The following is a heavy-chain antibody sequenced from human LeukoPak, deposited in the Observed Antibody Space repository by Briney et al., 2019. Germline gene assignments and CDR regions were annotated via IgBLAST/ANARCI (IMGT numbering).Heavy chain of an antibody. V-gene: IGHV3-23*01. CDR1: GFSFNSYA. D-gene: IGHD5-12*01. CDR3: ARPRLTINYYFDY. Sequence: TGGSLRLSCAASGFSFNSYAMSRVRQAPGKGLEWVSAIGGSGGSTYYADSVKGRFTISRDNSKNTLYLQMNSLRAEDTAVYYCARPRLTINYYFDYWGQGTLVTVSS. CDR2: IGGSGGST. J-gene: IGHJ4*02.